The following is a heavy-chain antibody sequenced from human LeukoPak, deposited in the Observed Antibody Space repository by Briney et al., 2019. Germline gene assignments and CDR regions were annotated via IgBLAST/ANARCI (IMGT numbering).Heavy chain of an antibody. CDR3: ARVSRDYYGSGSYYRSYDY. Sequence: SETLSLTCTVSGGSISSYYWSWIRQPPGKGLEWIGYIYYSGSTNYNPSLKSRVTISVDTSKNQFSLKLSSVTAADTAVYYCARVSRDYYGSGSYYRSYDYWGQGTLVTVSS. CDR1: GGSISSYY. V-gene: IGHV4-59*01. J-gene: IGHJ4*02. D-gene: IGHD3-10*01. CDR2: IYYSGST.